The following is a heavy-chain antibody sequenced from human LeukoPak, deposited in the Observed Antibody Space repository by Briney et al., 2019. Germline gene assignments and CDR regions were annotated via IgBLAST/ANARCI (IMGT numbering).Heavy chain of an antibody. V-gene: IGHV4-59*01. CDR3: AGHDYGGLVDY. D-gene: IGHD4-23*01. Sequence: SETLSLTGTVSGGSISSYYWSWIRQPPGKGLEWIGYIYYSGSTNYNPSLKSRVTISVDTSKNQLSLKLSSVTAADTAVYYCAGHDYGGLVDYWGQGTLVTVSS. CDR1: GGSISSYY. CDR2: IYYSGST. J-gene: IGHJ4*02.